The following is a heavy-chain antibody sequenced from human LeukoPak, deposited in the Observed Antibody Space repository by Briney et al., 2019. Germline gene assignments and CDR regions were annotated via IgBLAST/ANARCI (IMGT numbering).Heavy chain of an antibody. V-gene: IGHV1-69*13. CDR3: ARWDSSGLFYAFDI. CDR2: IIPIFGTA. CDR1: GGTFSSYA. J-gene: IGHJ3*02. Sequence: SVKVSCKASGGTFSSYAISWVRQAPGQGLEWMGGIIPIFGTANYAQKFQGRDTITADESTSTAYMELSSLRSEDTAVYYCARWDSSGLFYAFDIWGQGTMVTVSS. D-gene: IGHD3-22*01.